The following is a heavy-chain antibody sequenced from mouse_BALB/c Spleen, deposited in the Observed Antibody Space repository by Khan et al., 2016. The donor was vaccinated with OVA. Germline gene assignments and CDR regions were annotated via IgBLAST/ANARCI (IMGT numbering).Heavy chain of an antibody. CDR2: IDPANGNT. CDR1: GFNIKDTY. V-gene: IGHV14-3*02. J-gene: IGHJ2*01. D-gene: IGHD2-2*01. Sequence: VQLQQSGAELVKSGASVKLSCTASGFNIKDTYLHWVKQRPEQGLEWIGRIDPANGNTKYDPKFQGKANITTDTSSNTAYLQLSSLTSEDTAVYYCARNDGYDVDYWGQGTTLTVSS. CDR3: ARNDGYDVDY.